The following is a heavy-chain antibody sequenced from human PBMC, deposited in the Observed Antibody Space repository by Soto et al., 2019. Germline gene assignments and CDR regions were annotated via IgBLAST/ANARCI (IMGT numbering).Heavy chain of an antibody. V-gene: IGHV2-5*02. J-gene: IGHJ4*02. CDR3: AHRRRNGYGLFDS. Sequence: QITLKETGPTLVKPTQTLTLTCTFPGFSLSTNAEGVGWVRQPPGRALEWLALIYWDDDERFSPSLRSRLTIAKDTSKNQVVLTMTDMDPVDTATYYCAHRRRNGYGLFDSWGQGVLVTVSS. D-gene: IGHD5-12*01. CDR1: GFSLSTNAEG. CDR2: IYWDDDE.